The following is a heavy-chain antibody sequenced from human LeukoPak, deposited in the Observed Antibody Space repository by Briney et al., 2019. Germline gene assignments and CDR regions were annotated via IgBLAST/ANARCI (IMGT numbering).Heavy chain of an antibody. CDR2: ISYDGGNK. CDR3: ARDPLYYGSGSFDY. J-gene: IGHJ4*02. V-gene: IGHV3-30*01. Sequence: GGSLRLSCAASEFTFSSYAMHWVRQALGKGLQRVALISYDGGNKYYADSVQGRFTISRDNSKNTLYLLMNSLRTEDTAVYYCARDPLYYGSGSFDYWGQGTLVTVSS. D-gene: IGHD3-10*01. CDR1: EFTFSSYA.